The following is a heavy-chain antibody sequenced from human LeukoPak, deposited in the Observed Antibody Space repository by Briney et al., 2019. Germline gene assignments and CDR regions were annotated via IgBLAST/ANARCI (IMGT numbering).Heavy chain of an antibody. CDR2: ISYDGSNK. V-gene: IGHV3-30*18. CDR3: AKDRGTVTTHYYYYGMDV. Sequence: GGSLRLSCAASGFTFSSYGMHWVRQAPGKGLEWVAVISYDGSNKYYADSVKGRFTISRDNSKNTLYLQMNSLRAEDTAVYYCAKDRGTVTTHYYYYGMDVWGQGTTVTVSS. D-gene: IGHD4-17*01. J-gene: IGHJ6*02. CDR1: GFTFSSYG.